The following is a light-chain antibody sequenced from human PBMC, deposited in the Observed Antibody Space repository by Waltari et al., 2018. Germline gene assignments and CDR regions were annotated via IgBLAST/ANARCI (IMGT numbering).Light chain of an antibody. Sequence: IQVTQSPSSLSASVGDRVTITCRASQDLDNWLAWYQQKPGKAPNLLIGGASVLESGVPSRFSGSGSGTDFTLTISSLQPEDFATYYCQQTYGSPPTFGPGTKVDI. J-gene: IGKJ3*01. CDR2: GAS. V-gene: IGKV1-12*01. CDR1: QDLDNW. CDR3: QQTYGSPPT.